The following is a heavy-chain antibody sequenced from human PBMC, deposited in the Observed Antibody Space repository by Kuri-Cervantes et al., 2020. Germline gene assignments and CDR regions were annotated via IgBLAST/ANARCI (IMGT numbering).Heavy chain of an antibody. D-gene: IGHD3-22*01. CDR2: IYPRDSDT. Sequence: KVSCKGSGYSFTRKWIGWVRQMPGKGLEWVGIIYPRDSDTRYSPSFQGQVTISADKSISTAYLQWSSLKASDTAMYYCARTYYYDSSGYPFDYWGQGTLVTVSS. J-gene: IGHJ4*02. CDR1: GYSFTRKW. CDR3: ARTYYYDSSGYPFDY. V-gene: IGHV5-51*01.